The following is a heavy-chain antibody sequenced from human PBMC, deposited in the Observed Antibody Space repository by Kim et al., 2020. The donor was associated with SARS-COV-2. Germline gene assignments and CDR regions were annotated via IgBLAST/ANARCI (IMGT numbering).Heavy chain of an antibody. Sequence: ASVKVSCKASGYTFTGYYMHWVRQAPGQGLEWMGWINPNSGGTNYAQKFQGRVTMTRDTSISTAYMELSRLRSDDTAVYYCARDMIFGVVIMGGMDVWGQGTTVTVSS. CDR1: GYTFTGYY. J-gene: IGHJ6*02. D-gene: IGHD3-3*01. CDR2: INPNSGGT. CDR3: ARDMIFGVVIMGGMDV. V-gene: IGHV1-2*02.